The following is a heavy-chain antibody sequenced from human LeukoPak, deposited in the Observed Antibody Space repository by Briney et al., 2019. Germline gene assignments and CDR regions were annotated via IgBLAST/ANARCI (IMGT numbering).Heavy chain of an antibody. J-gene: IGHJ4*02. V-gene: IGHV3-74*01. CDR2: INSDGRST. CDR3: AHTVWSGNYFDY. D-gene: IGHD3-3*01. CDR1: GFTFSTPW. Sequence: GGSLRLSCAASGFTFSTPWMHWVRQVPGKGLVWVSRINSDGRSTDYADSVKGRFTISRDNTKNTLYLQMNSLGAEDTAVYYCAHTVWSGNYFDYWGQGTLVTVSS.